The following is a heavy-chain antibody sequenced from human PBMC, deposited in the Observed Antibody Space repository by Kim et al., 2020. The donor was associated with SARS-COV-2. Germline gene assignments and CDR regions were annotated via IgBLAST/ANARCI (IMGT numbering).Heavy chain of an antibody. V-gene: IGHV4-59*08. J-gene: IGHJ4*02. Sequence: TTYHPPLKSRVTIAVDTSKNQFSRKLSSVTAADTAVYYCARQVPGSGSDYWGQGTLVTVSS. D-gene: IGHD6-19*01. CDR3: ARQVPGSGSDY. CDR2: T.